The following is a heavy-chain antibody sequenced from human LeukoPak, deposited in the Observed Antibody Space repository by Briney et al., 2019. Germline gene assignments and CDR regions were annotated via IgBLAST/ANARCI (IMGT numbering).Heavy chain of an antibody. D-gene: IGHD2-8*01. Sequence: SETLSLTCTVSGGSISSYYWSWIRQPPGKGLEWIGYIYYTGSTNYNPSLKSRVTISVDTSKNQFSLKLTSVTAADTAVYYCSRENGAFSPFGYWGQGTLVTVPS. J-gene: IGHJ4*02. CDR3: SRENGAFSPFGY. CDR1: GGSISSYY. V-gene: IGHV4-59*12. CDR2: IYYTGST.